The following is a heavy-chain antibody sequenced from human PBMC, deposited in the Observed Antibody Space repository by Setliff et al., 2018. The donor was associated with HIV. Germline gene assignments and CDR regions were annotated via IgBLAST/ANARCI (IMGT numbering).Heavy chain of an antibody. CDR3: ARETSTMIVVVKGAFDI. Sequence: ASETLSLTCTVSGGSISSGGYYWSWIRQHPGKGLEWIGYIYYSGSTYYNPSLKSRVTISVDTSKNQFSLKLSSVTAADTAVYYCARETSTMIVVVKGAFDIWGQGTMVTVS. CDR1: GGSISSGGYY. J-gene: IGHJ3*02. V-gene: IGHV4-31*03. CDR2: IYYSGST. D-gene: IGHD3-22*01.